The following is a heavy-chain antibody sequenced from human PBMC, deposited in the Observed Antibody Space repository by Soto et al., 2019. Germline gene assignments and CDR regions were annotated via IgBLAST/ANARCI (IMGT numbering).Heavy chain of an antibody. CDR2: ILPIVGTA. J-gene: IGHJ4*02. Sequence: QVQLVQSGAEVKKPGSSVKVSCKASGGTFSSYAISWVRQAPGQGLEWMGGILPIVGTANYAQKFQGRVTITADESARVADTELSRLSSQDTPVYFAAGGGSGPREDDYWGQGTLVTVSS. D-gene: IGHD3-10*01. V-gene: IGHV1-69*19. CDR3: AGGGSGPREDDY. CDR1: GGTFSSYA.